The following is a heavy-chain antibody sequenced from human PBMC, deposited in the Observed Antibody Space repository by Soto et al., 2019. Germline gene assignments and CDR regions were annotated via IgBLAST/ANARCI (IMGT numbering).Heavy chain of an antibody. CDR2: TWSGGRHA. Sequence: SGGSLRLSCATSGFTFKNYGIHWVRQAPGKGLEWVAVTWSGGRHAYYADSVKGRFTVSRDNSENTVYLQMSSLRAEDTALYYCARDVDTTSHYSRFDPWGQGTLVTVSS. CDR3: ARDVDTTSHYSRFDP. CDR1: GFTFKNYG. J-gene: IGHJ5*02. D-gene: IGHD1-26*01. V-gene: IGHV3-33*01.